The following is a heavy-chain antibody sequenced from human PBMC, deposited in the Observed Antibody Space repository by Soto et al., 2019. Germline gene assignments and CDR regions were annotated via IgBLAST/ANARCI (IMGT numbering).Heavy chain of an antibody. J-gene: IGHJ4*02. Sequence: QVQLRESGPGLMRPSQTLSLTCTVSGASVTSTGYYWTWIRQSPGKGLEGLGYILHTATADSSPPHETRLSISLASSKNHFSLKVNSVSAADTAIYFFARVSAVSAEYYFDYWGQGALVTVSS. CDR1: GASVTSTGYY. CDR2: ILHTATA. CDR3: ARVSAVSAEYYFDY. D-gene: IGHD6-19*01. V-gene: IGHV4-30-4*01.